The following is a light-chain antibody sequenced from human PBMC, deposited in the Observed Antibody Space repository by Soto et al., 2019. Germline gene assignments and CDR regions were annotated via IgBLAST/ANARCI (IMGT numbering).Light chain of an antibody. J-gene: IGLJ7*01. V-gene: IGLV6-57*02. CDR1: SGSIASNY. CDR3: QSYDSNNVL. Sequence: NFMLTQPHSVSESPGKTVTISCTGSSGSIASNYVQWYQQRPGSAPTTVIYEDYQRPSGVPDRFSGSIDSSSNSASLTISGLKTEDEADYFCQSYDSNNVLFGGGTQLTVL. CDR2: EDY.